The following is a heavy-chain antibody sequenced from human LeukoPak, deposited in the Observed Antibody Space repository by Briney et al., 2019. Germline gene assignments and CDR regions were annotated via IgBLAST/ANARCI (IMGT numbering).Heavy chain of an antibody. CDR1: GFTVSSNY. D-gene: IGHD5-12*01. CDR3: ARSGYSGYDLPYFDY. V-gene: IGHV3-53*04. J-gene: IGHJ4*02. Sequence: GGSLRLSCAASGFTVSSNYMSWVRQAPGKGLEWVSVIHSGGSTYYADSVKGRFTISRHNSKNTLYLQMNSLRAEDTAVYYCARSGYSGYDLPYFDYWGQGTLVTVSS. CDR2: IHSGGST.